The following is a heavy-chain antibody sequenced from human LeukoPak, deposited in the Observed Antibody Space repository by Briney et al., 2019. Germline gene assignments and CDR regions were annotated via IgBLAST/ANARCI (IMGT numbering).Heavy chain of an antibody. Sequence: PSETLSLXCTVSGGSISSGDYYWIWIRQPPGKGLEWIGYIYDSGSTYYNPSLKSRVTISVDTSKNQFSLKLSSVTAADTAVYYCARESRITIFGVVTYYFDYWGQGTLVTVSS. CDR3: ARESRITIFGVVTYYFDY. CDR1: GGSISSGDYY. D-gene: IGHD3-3*01. V-gene: IGHV4-30-4*08. J-gene: IGHJ4*02. CDR2: IYDSGST.